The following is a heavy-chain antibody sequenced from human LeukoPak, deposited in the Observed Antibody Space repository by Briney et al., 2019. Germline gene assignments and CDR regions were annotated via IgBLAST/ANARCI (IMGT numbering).Heavy chain of an antibody. CDR2: IYHSGST. J-gene: IGHJ6*02. CDR1: GGSISSGGYS. CDR3: ARHSRIFPVLYSSSWFDQDYYYGMDV. D-gene: IGHD6-13*01. Sequence: PSETLSLTCAVSGGSISSGGYSWSWIRQPPGKGLEWIGYIYHSGSTNYNPSLKSRVTISVDTSKNQFSLKLSSVTAADTAVYYCARHSRIFPVLYSSSWFDQDYYYGMDVWGQGTTVTVSS. V-gene: IGHV4-30-2*01.